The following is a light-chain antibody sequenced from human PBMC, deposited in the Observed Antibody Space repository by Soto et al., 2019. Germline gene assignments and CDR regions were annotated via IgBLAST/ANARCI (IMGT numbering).Light chain of an antibody. V-gene: IGKV3-15*01. CDR2: GAS. Sequence: IGMTQTRATLSVSPGERVALSCRASQSVRSNLAWYQQKPGQAPRLLIYGASTRATGLPARFSGSGSGTDFTLTICGLHSPDFPLYCSQKYPTWPPIKFGQGTRLEIK. J-gene: IGKJ5*01. CDR1: QSVRSN. CDR3: QKYPTWPPIK.